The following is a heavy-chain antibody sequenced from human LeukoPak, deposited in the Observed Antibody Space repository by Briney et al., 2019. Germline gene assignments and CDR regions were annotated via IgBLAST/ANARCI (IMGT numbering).Heavy chain of an antibody. CDR1: GGSISGYS. D-gene: IGHD2-15*01. Sequence: SETLSLTITGSGGSISGYSWTWIRQPPGKGLEWIGYIYYTGNTNYNPSLKSRVTISIDTSKNHFSLNVNSVTASDAAVYYCVTSKSGAYGWFDPWGPGTLVTVSS. CDR3: VTSKSGAYGWFDP. CDR2: IYYTGNT. J-gene: IGHJ5*02. V-gene: IGHV4-59*01.